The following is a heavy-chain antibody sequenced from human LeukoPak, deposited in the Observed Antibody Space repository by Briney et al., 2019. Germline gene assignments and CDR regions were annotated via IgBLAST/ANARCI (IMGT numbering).Heavy chain of an antibody. CDR1: GGTFSSYA. Sequence: ASVKVSCKXSGGTFSSYAISWVRQTPGQGLEWMGGIIPIFGTANYSQKFQGRVTITADESTSTAYMELSSLRSEDTAVYYRARDYGDTAIPGYWGQGTLVTVSS. D-gene: IGHD5-18*01. CDR2: IIPIFGTA. V-gene: IGHV1-69*01. J-gene: IGHJ4*02. CDR3: ARDYGDTAIPGY.